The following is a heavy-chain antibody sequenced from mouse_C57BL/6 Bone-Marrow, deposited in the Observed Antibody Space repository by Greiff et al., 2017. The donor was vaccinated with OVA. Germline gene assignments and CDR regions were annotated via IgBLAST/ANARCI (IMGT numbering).Heavy chain of an antibody. CDR3: ARTAWGFAY. CDR1: GYTFTSYW. CDR2: IHPNSGST. Sequence: VQLQQSGAELARPGASVKLSCKASGYTFTSYWMHWVKQRPGQGLEWIGMIHPNSGSTNYNEKFKSKATLTVDKSSSTAYMQLSSLTSEDSAVYYCARTAWGFAYWGQGTLVTVSA. J-gene: IGHJ3*01. D-gene: IGHD1-2*01. V-gene: IGHV1-64*01.